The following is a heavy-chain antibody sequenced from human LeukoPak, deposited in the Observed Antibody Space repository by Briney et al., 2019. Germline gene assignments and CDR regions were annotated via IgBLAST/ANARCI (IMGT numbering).Heavy chain of an antibody. J-gene: IGHJ5*02. CDR1: GGSISSGGYY. Sequence: PSETLSLTCTVSGGSISSGGYYWSWIRQHPGKGLEWIGYIYYSGSTYYNPSLKSRVTISVDTSKNQFSLKLSSVTAADTAVYYCARATFWSGYYIWFDPWGQGTLVTVSS. D-gene: IGHD3-3*01. CDR3: ARATFWSGYYIWFDP. CDR2: IYYSGST. V-gene: IGHV4-31*03.